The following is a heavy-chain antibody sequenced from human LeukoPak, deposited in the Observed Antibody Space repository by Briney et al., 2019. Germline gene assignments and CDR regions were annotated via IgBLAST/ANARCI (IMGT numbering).Heavy chain of an antibody. J-gene: IGHJ6*03. D-gene: IGHD3-9*01. V-gene: IGHV4-34*01. CDR2: INHSGST. CDR1: GGSFSGYY. Sequence: SETLSLTCAVYGGSFSGYYWSWIRQPPGKGLEWIGEINHSGSTNYNPSLKSRVTISVDTSKNQFSLKLSSLTAADTAVYYCARLGSYYDILTGQSPYYYYYYMDVWGKGTTVTVSS. CDR3: ARLGSYYDILTGQSPYYYYYYMDV.